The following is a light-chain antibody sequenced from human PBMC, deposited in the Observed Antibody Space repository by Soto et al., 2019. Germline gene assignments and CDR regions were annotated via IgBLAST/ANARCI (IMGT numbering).Light chain of an antibody. CDR2: DDY. J-gene: IGLJ1*01. Sequence: SYELTQAPSVSVAPGQTARITCGGNNIGSKSVHWYQQRPGQAPVLVVHDDYDRPSGIPERFSGSNSGNTATLTISRVEVGDEADYYCQVWDSRSDQYVFGIGTKLTVL. CDR1: NIGSKS. V-gene: IGLV3-21*02. CDR3: QVWDSRSDQYV.